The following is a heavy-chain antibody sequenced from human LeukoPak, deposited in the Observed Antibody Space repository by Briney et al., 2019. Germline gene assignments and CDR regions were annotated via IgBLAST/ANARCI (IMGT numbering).Heavy chain of an antibody. V-gene: IGHV3-23*01. CDR2: ISGSGDYT. CDR1: GFSFSNYA. D-gene: IGHD2-21*01. Sequence: GGSLRLSCAASGFSFSNYAMSGVRQAPGKGLEWVSRISGSGDYTYYADSVKGRFTISRDNSKNTLYLQMNSLRVEDTAVYYCAKALQVEDRIFDYWGQGTLVTVSS. CDR3: AKALQVEDRIFDY. J-gene: IGHJ4*02.